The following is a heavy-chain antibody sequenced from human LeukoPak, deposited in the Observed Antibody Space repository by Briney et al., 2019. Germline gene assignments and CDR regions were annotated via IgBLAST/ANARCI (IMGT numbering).Heavy chain of an antibody. J-gene: IGHJ3*01. CDR1: GDSVSSNSGV. CDR3: ARSLWEGAFDV. Sequence: SQTLSLTCAISGDSVSSNSGVWNWTRHPPPEALEWLGKTYYRSKWYNDYAVSVKSRITINPDTSKNQFSLHLNSVTPEDTAVYYCARSLWEGAFDVWGQGTMVAVSS. CDR2: TYYRSKWYN. D-gene: IGHD1-26*01. V-gene: IGHV6-1*01.